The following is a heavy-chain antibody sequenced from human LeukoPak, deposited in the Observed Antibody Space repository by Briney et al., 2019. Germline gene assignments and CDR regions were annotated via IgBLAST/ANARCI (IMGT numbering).Heavy chain of an antibody. CDR2: INPNSGGT. CDR3: ARGMEPYYYMDV. CDR1: GYTFTGYY. Sequence: ASVEVSCKASGYTFTGYYMHWVRQAPGQGLEWMGWINPNSGGTNYAQKFQGRVTMTRDTSISTAYMELSRLRSDDTAVYYCARGMEPYYYMDVWGKGTTVTVSS. V-gene: IGHV1-2*02. J-gene: IGHJ6*03. D-gene: IGHD1-26*01.